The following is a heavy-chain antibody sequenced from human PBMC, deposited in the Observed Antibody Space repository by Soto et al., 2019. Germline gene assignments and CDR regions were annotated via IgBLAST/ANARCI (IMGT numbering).Heavy chain of an antibody. CDR2: IYYSGST. Sequence: SETLSLTCTVSGGSISSSSYYWGWIRQPPGKGLEWIGSIYYSGSTYYNPSLKSRVTISVDTSKNQFSLKLSSVTAADTAVYYCARRDASSSPGMGVDYWGQGTLVTVSS. D-gene: IGHD6-6*01. CDR1: GGSISSSSYY. J-gene: IGHJ4*02. V-gene: IGHV4-39*01. CDR3: ARRDASSSPGMGVDY.